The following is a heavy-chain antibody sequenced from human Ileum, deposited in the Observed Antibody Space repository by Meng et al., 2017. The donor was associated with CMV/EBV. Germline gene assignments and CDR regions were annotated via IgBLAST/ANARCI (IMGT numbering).Heavy chain of an antibody. J-gene: IGHJ4*02. CDR3: ARDGLSGRYFDY. CDR1: GYSINRNK. Sequence: KNYGYSINRNKIMWRRQDHGQGEEWMGWIDKNTGKTKYDKDVKGRFVFSLDTSVNTAYLQISSLKAEDTAVYYCARDGLSGRYFDYWGQGTLVTVSS. V-gene: IGHV7-4-1*02. CDR2: IDKNTGKT. D-gene: IGHD1-26*01.